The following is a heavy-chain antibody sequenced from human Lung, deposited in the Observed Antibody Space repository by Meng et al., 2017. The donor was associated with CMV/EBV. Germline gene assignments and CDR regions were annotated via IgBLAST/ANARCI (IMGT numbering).Heavy chain of an antibody. CDR2: MNLDSGNT. V-gene: IGHV1-8*01. CDR1: GYTFTSYG. CDR3: ARVFLSSYLAPFDS. D-gene: IGHD6-13*01. Sequence: KVSGYTFTSYGLHWVRQATGQGLEWMGWMNLDSGNTGHAQKFQGRVAMTSNSSINTAYMELSSLKFDDTAVYYCARVFLSSYLAPFDSWGQGTLVTVSS. J-gene: IGHJ4*02.